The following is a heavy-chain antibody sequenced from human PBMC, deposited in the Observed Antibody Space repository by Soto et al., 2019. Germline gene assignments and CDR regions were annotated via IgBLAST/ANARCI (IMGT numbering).Heavy chain of an antibody. J-gene: IGHJ4*02. CDR3: APDALGYCSGGSCYQGY. D-gene: IGHD2-15*01. Sequence: GGSLRLSCAASGFTFSSYAMSWVRQAPGKGLEWVSAISGSGGSTYYADSVKGRFTISRDNSKNTLYLQMNSLRAEDTAVYYWAPDALGYCSGGSCYQGYWGQGTLVTVSS. CDR1: GFTFSSYA. V-gene: IGHV3-23*01. CDR2: ISGSGGST.